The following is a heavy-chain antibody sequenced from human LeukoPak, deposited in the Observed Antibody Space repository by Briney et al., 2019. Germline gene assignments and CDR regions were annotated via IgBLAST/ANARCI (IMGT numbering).Heavy chain of an antibody. J-gene: IGHJ3*02. Sequence: GGSLRLSCAASGFTFSSYAMSWVRQVPGKGLEWVSVIYSCGSTYYADSVKGRFTISRDNSKNTLYLQMNSLRAEDTAVYYCARAPTANDAFDIWGQGTMVTVSS. CDR3: ARAPTANDAFDI. V-gene: IGHV3-66*03. CDR1: GFTFSSYA. CDR2: IYSCGST.